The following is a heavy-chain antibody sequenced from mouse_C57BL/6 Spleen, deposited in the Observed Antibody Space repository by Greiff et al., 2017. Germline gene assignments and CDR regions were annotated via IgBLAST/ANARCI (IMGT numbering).Heavy chain of an antibody. J-gene: IGHJ3*01. D-gene: IGHD1-1*01. CDR3: ARSRDYGSSYVWFAY. CDR1: GYTFTSYW. CDR2: IHPNSGST. Sequence: QVQLQQPGAELVKPGASVKLSCKASGYTFTSYWMHWVKQRPGQGLEWIGMIHPNSGSTNYNEKFKSKATLTVDKSSSTAYMQLSSLTSEDSAVYYCARSRDYGSSYVWFAYWGQGTLVTVSA. V-gene: IGHV1-64*01.